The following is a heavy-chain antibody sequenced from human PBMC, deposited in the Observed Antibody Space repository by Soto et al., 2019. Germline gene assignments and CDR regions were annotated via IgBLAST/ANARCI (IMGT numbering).Heavy chain of an antibody. V-gene: IGHV1-46*01. Sequence: SVKVSCKASGYTFTSYYMHWVRQAPGQGLEWMGIINPSGGSTSYAQKFQGRVTMTRDTSTSTVYMELSSLRSEDTAVYYCARDLLRYFDWLLGGHYYYYGMDVWGQGTTVTVSS. CDR1: GYTFTSYY. CDR2: INPSGGST. J-gene: IGHJ6*02. D-gene: IGHD3-9*01. CDR3: ARDLLRYFDWLLGGHYYYYGMDV.